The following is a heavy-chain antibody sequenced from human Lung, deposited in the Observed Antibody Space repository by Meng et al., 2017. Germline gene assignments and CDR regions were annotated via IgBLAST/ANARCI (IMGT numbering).Heavy chain of an antibody. Sequence: EVHLVESGGDLVKPGGSLRLSCAASGFYFSNAWMSWVRQAPGKGLEWVGRIKSNTDGGTTEYAAPVTGRFTISREDSKSTLNLHLSGLRTDDTGVYYCTWDDKAVSDYWGQGTLVTVSS. CDR1: GFYFSNAW. CDR2: IKSNTDGGTT. V-gene: IGHV3-15*01. CDR3: TWDDKAVSDY. J-gene: IGHJ4*02. D-gene: IGHD3-9*01.